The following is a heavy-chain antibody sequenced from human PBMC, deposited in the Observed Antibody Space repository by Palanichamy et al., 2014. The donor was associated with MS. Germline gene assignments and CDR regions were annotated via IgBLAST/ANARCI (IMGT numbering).Heavy chain of an antibody. CDR2: INPNSGGT. CDR3: AREPVTSIAVWRGSVSYYYYGMDV. Sequence: LVQSGAEVKKPGASVKVSCKASGYTFTGYYMHWVRQAPGQGLEWMGWINPNSGGTNYAQRFQGRVTMTRDTSISTAYMELSRLRSDDTAVYYCAREPVTSIAVWRGSVSYYYYGMDVWGQGTTVTVSS. V-gene: IGHV1-2*02. J-gene: IGHJ6*02. D-gene: IGHD6-19*01. CDR1: GYTFTGYY.